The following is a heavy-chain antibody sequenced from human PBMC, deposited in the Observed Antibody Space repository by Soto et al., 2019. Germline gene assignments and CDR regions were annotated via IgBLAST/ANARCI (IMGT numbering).Heavy chain of an antibody. CDR2: ISRSSSYI. V-gene: IGHV3-21*04. CDR3: ARSIQLWSRDWFDP. J-gene: IGHJ5*02. CDR1: GFIFSSYA. D-gene: IGHD5-18*01. Sequence: GGSLRLSCAGSGFIFSSYAMNWVRQAPGRGLEWVSSISRSSSYIYYADSVRGRFTISRDNAKNTLHLQMNSLRAEDTAVYYCARSIQLWSRDWFDPWGQGTLVTVSS.